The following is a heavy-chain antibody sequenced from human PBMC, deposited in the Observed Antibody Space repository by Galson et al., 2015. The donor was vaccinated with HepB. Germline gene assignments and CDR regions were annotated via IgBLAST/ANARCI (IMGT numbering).Heavy chain of an antibody. D-gene: IGHD1-26*01. V-gene: IGHV3-23*01. J-gene: IGHJ3*02. CDR3: AKSSLRIVGATDDAFDI. CDR2: ISGSGGST. CDR1: GFTFSSYA. Sequence: SLRLSCAASGFTFSSYAMSWVRQAPGKGLEWVSAISGSGGSTYYADSVKGRFTISRDNSKNTLYLQMNSLRAEDTAVYYCAKSSLRIVGATDDAFDIWGQGTMVTVSS.